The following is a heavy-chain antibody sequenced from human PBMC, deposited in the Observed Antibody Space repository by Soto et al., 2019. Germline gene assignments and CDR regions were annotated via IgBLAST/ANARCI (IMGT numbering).Heavy chain of an antibody. Sequence: GGSLRLSCAASGFTFSSYNMNWVRQAPGKGLEWVSSISSSSSYIYYADSVKGRFTISRDNAKNSLYLQMNSLRADDTAVYYCARGVGPTPPSYSGYWGQGTLVTVSS. V-gene: IGHV3-21*01. J-gene: IGHJ4*02. CDR1: GFTFSSYN. CDR3: ARGVGPTPPSYSGY. CDR2: ISSSSSYI. D-gene: IGHD1-26*01.